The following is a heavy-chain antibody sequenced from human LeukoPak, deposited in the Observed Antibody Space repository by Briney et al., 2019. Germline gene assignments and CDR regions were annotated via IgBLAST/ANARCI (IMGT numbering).Heavy chain of an antibody. J-gene: IGHJ6*02. D-gene: IGHD3-22*01. CDR3: ARAYYDSSGPGMDV. CDR1: GDTVSNNSAA. Sequence: SQTLSLTCAISGDTVSNNSAAWNWIRQSPSGGLEWLGSTYYRSKWYSAYAVSVKSRLTITPDTSRNQFSLQLNSVTPEDTAVDYCARAYYDSSGPGMDVWGQGTTVTVSS. V-gene: IGHV6-1*01. CDR2: TYYRSKWYS.